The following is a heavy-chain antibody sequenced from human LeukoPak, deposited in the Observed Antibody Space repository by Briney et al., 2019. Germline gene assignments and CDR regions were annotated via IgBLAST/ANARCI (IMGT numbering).Heavy chain of an antibody. CDR3: ARGLYGDYVGYFQH. J-gene: IGHJ1*01. D-gene: IGHD4-17*01. CDR2: INHSGST. CDR1: GGSFSGYY. Sequence: PSETLSLTCAVYGGSFSGYYWSWIRQPPGKGLEWIGEINHSGSTNYDPSLKSRVTISVDTSKNQFSLKLSSVTAADTAVYYCARGLYGDYVGYFQHWGQGTLVTVSS. V-gene: IGHV4-34*01.